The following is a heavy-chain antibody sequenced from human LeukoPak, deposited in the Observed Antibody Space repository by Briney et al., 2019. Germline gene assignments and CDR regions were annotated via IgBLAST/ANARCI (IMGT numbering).Heavy chain of an antibody. V-gene: IGHV3-30*04. CDR2: ISYDGSNK. D-gene: IGHD3-22*01. J-gene: IGHJ3*02. CDR1: GFTFSSYA. CDR3: ARGGEYYYDSSGYLDAFDI. Sequence: GGSLRLSCAASGFTFSSYAMHWVRQAPGKGLEWVAVISYDGSNKYYADSVKGRFTISRDNSKNTLYLQMNSLRAEDTAVYYCARGGEYYYDSSGYLDAFDIWGQGTMVTVSS.